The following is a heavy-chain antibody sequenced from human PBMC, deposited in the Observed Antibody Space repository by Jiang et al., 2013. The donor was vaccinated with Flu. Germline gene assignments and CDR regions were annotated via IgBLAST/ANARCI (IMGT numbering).Heavy chain of an antibody. V-gene: IGHV4-31*02. J-gene: IGHJ4*02. CDR2: IYHSGTT. CDR3: TRAAPYPHHYFDY. CDR1: GDAGGSIRNGFYY. Sequence: KPSQTLSLTCSVSGDAGGSIRNGFYYWSWIRQLPGRGLEWIGYIYHSGTTYYNPSLASRLTISVDTSKNQFSLNLTSVTAADTAVYYCTRAAPYPHHYFDYWGQGTLVTVSS.